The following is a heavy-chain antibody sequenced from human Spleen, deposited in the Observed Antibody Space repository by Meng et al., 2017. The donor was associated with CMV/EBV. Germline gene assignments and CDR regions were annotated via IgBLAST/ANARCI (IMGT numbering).Heavy chain of an antibody. J-gene: IGHJ4*02. CDR2: ISNYGATT. V-gene: IGHV3-11*01. Sequence: ASGFTFSDYYMTWLRQAPGKGLEWVSYISNYGATTHYADSARGRFTISRDNAKNTLYLQMNSLGPEDTAVYYCARRQIHNYGLCFDYWGQGSLVTVSS. CDR3: ARRQIHNYGLCFDY. CDR1: GFTFSDYY. D-gene: IGHD5-24*01.